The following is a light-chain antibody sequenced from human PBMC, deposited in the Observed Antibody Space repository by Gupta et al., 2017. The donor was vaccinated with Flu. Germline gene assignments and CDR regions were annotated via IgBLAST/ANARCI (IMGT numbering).Light chain of an antibody. V-gene: IGKV3-20*01. Sequence: PGSLPLSPTDTATLSCRASQTISSSYITWYQQKPRQAPRLIMYAASDGATGIPGMFGGSGSRTVFTLTISRLEPEDFTFYYCQKFGSPFTFGQGTKLEIK. J-gene: IGKJ2*01. CDR3: QKFGSPFT. CDR2: AAS. CDR1: QTISSSY.